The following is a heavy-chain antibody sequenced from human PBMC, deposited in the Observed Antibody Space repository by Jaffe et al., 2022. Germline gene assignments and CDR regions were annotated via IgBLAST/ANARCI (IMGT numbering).Heavy chain of an antibody. CDR1: GFTFSSYS. CDR3: ARAPYGDYSWYFDL. CDR2: ISSSSSYI. D-gene: IGHD4-17*01. V-gene: IGHV3-21*01. Sequence: EVQLVESGGGLVKPGGSLRLSCAASGFTFSSYSMNWVRQAPGKGLEWVSSISSSSSYIYYADSVKGRFTISRDNAKNSLYLQMNSLRAEDTAVYYCARAPYGDYSWYFDLWGRGTLVTVSS. J-gene: IGHJ2*01.